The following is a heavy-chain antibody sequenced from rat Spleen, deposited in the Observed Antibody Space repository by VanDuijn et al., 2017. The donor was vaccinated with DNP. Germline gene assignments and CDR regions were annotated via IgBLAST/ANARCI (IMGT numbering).Heavy chain of an antibody. D-gene: IGHD1-6*01. CDR3: ATRDYYTGPYNSFAH. V-gene: IGHV5S10*01. CDR1: GFTFSDYY. J-gene: IGHJ2*01. Sequence: EVQLVESGGGLVQPGRSRKLSCAASGFTFSDYYMAWVRQAPTKGLEWVASISYDGSSTYYRDSVKGRFTISRDNAKDTLYLQMDSLRSEDTATYDCATRDYYTGPYNSFAHWGQGVMVTVSS. CDR2: ISYDGSST.